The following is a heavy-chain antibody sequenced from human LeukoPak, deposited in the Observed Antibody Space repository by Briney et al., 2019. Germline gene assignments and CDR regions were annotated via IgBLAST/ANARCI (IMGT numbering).Heavy chain of an antibody. D-gene: IGHD3-10*01. J-gene: IGHJ6*03. CDR1: GGTFNSYA. CDR2: IIPIFGTA. Sequence: SVKVSCKASGGTFNSYAISWVRQAPGQGLEWMGGIIPIFGTANYAQKFQGRVTITTDESTSTAYMELSSLRSEDTAVYYCARGSGWFGDLYYYYYMDVWGKGTTVTVSS. CDR3: ARGSGWFGDLYYYYYMDV. V-gene: IGHV1-69*05.